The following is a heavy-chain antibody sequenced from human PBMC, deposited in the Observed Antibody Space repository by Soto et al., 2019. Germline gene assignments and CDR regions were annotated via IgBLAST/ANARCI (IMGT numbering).Heavy chain of an antibody. CDR3: AGGGVRGVITRTRDYYGMDV. V-gene: IGHV5-51*01. D-gene: IGHD3-10*01. CDR1: GYSFTSYW. J-gene: IGHJ6*02. Sequence: GESLKISCKGSGYSFTSYWIGWVRQMPEKGLKWMGIIYPGDSDTRYSPSLQGQVTISADKSINTAYLQWSSLKASDTAMYYFAGGGVRGVITRTRDYYGMDVWGQGTTVTVSS. CDR2: IYPGDSDT.